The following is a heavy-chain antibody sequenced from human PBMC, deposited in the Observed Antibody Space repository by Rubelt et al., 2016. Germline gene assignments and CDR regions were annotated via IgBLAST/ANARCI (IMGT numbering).Heavy chain of an antibody. CDR3: ARADYGDYAGYWYFDL. CDR2: IIGGGGTA. V-gene: IGHV3-23*01. D-gene: IGHD4-17*01. CDR1: GFIFNNFA. Sequence: EVQLLESGGDLVQPGGSLTLSRAASGFIFNNFAMSWVRQPPGKGLEWVSSIIGGGGTANSADSVKGRFTISRDNSKNTLYLQRNSLRAEDTAVYHCARADYGDYAGYWYFDLWGRGTLVTVSS. J-gene: IGHJ2*01.